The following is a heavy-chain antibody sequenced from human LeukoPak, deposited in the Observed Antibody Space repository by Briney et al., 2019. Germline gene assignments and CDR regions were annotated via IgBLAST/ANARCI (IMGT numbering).Heavy chain of an antibody. D-gene: IGHD2-2*02. CDR2: MNPNSGGT. CDR1: GYTFTDYS. J-gene: IGHJ6*02. V-gene: IGHV1-2*02. CDR3: ARRDCRSTSCYNANYGLDV. Sequence: GASVKVSCKASGYTFTDYSLHWVRQAPGQGLEWMGWMNPNSGGTSYAQQFQGRVTMTRDTSISTAYMELSRLRSDDTAVYYCARRDCRSTSCYNANYGLDVWGQGTTVTVSS.